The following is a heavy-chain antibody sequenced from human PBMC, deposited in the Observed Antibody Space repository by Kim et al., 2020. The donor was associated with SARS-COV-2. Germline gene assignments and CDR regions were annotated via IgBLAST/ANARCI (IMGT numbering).Heavy chain of an antibody. CDR3: APLHFYSSAH. Sequence: GGSLRLSCAASGLNFYIQYMTWIRQAPGKGLEWVSFIGGSDGVVSYADSVGGRFTISRDNARNTVYLQMNSLRVEDTAVYYCAPLHFYSSAHWGQGTLV. V-gene: IGHV3-11*04. CDR1: GLNFYIQY. D-gene: IGHD6-19*01. J-gene: IGHJ4*02. CDR2: IGGSDGVV.